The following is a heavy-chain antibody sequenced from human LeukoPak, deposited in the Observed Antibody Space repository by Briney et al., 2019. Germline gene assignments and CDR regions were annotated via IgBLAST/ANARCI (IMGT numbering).Heavy chain of an antibody. Sequence: GGSLRLSCAVSGHTYEDYAMHWVRQAPGKGLEWVSGISWNSGSIGYADSVKGRFTISRDNAKNSLYLQMNSLRAEDMALYYCAKDKSSGWRGSWFDPWGQGTLVTVSS. V-gene: IGHV3-9*03. CDR3: AKDKSSGWRGSWFDP. D-gene: IGHD6-19*01. CDR2: ISWNSGSI. J-gene: IGHJ5*02. CDR1: GHTYEDYA.